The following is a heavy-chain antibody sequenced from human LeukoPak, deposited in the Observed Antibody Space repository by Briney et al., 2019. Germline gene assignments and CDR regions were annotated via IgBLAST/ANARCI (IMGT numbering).Heavy chain of an antibody. V-gene: IGHV3-21*01. CDR1: GLTFSSYS. CDR3: ARFGHGYNLDY. CDR2: ISSSSSYI. J-gene: IGHJ4*02. D-gene: IGHD5-24*01. Sequence: GGSLRLSCAASGLTFSSYSMNWVREAPGKGLEWVSSISSSSSYIYYADSVKGRFTISRDNAKNSLYLQMNSLRAEDTAVYYCARFGHGYNLDYWGQGTLVTVSS.